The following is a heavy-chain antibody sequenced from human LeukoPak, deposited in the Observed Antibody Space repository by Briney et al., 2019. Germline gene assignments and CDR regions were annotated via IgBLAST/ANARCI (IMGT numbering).Heavy chain of an antibody. D-gene: IGHD2-8*01. CDR3: ARVSMVWDAFDI. CDR1: GYTFTAYV. Sequence: ATVKASCTASGYTFTAYVISWVPQAPGHGLEWMGWISAYNGNTNYAQKLQGRVTITTDTSTSTAYMELRSLRSDDTAVYYCARVSMVWDAFDIWGQGTMVTVSS. J-gene: IGHJ3*02. V-gene: IGHV1-18*01. CDR2: ISAYNGNT.